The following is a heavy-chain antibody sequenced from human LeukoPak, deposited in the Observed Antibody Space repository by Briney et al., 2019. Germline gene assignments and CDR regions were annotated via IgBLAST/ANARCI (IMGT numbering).Heavy chain of an antibody. V-gene: IGHV4-59*01. J-gene: IGHJ4*02. CDR3: ARGVEYSSSSGLGY. D-gene: IGHD6-6*01. CDR1: GGSISSYY. Sequence: PSETLSLTCTVSGGSISSYYWGWIRQPPGKGLEWIGYIYYSGSTNYNPSLKSRVTISVDTSKTQFSLKLSSVTAADTAVYYCARGVEYSSSSGLGYWGQGTLVTVSS. CDR2: IYYSGST.